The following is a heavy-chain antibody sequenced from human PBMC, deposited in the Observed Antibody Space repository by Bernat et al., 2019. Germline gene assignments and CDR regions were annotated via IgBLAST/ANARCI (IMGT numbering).Heavy chain of an antibody. J-gene: IGHJ6*03. CDR3: TRVFGYYYHYLDV. V-gene: IGHV3-49*04. D-gene: IGHD3-10*01. Sequence: EVHLVESGGGLVQPGRSLRLSCSGSGFTFDDYGMNWVRQAPGKGLEWVGFIRNLAYGGTPEYAASVKGRFNISRDDSKSIVYLQRNSLKTEDTAVYYCTRVFGYYYHYLDVWGKGTTVTVSS. CDR2: IRNLAYGGTP. CDR1: GFTFDDYG.